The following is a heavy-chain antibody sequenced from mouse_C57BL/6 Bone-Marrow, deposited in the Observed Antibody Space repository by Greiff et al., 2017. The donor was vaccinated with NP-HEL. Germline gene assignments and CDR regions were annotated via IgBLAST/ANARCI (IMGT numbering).Heavy chain of an antibody. CDR1: GYAFTNYL. CDR3: ARAFYYGHWYFDV. Sequence: QVQLQQSGAELVRPGTSVKVSCKASGYAFTNYLIEWVKQRPGQGLEWIGVINPGSGGTNYNEKFKGKATLTADKSSSTAYMQLSSLTSEDSAVYFCARAFYYGHWYFDVWGTGTTVTVSS. V-gene: IGHV1-54*01. CDR2: INPGSGGT. D-gene: IGHD1-1*01. J-gene: IGHJ1*03.